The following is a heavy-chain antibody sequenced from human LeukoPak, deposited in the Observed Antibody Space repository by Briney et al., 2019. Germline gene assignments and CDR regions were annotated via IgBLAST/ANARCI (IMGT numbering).Heavy chain of an antibody. J-gene: IGHJ5*02. CDR3: ARDRAAMTQVGWSDP. V-gene: IGHV3-20*04. Sequence: PGGSLRLSCAASGFTFDDYGMSWVRQAPGKGLEWVSGINWNGGSTGYADSVKGRFTISRDNAKNSLYLQMNSLRAEDTALYYCARDRAAMTQVGWSDPWGQGTLVTVSS. CDR1: GFTFDDYG. CDR2: INWNGGST. D-gene: IGHD5-18*01.